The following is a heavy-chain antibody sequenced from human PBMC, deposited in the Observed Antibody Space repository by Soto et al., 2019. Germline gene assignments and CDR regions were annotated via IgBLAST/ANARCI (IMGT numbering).Heavy chain of an antibody. CDR2: ISYDGSNK. CDR3: AKDLGDYDCY. Sequence: GGSLRLSCAASGFTFSSYGMHWVRQAPGKGLEWVAVISYDGSNKYYADSVKGRFTISRDNSKNTLYLQMNSLRAEDTAVYYCAKDLGDYDCYWGQGTLVTVSS. V-gene: IGHV3-30*18. D-gene: IGHD5-12*01. J-gene: IGHJ4*02. CDR1: GFTFSSYG.